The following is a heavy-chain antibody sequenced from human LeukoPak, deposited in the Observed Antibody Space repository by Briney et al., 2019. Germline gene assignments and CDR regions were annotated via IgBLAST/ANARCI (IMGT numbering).Heavy chain of an antibody. CDR3: ARHAGDIAAAGTRPFDY. CDR2: IYYSGST. J-gene: IGHJ4*02. V-gene: IGHV4-39*01. D-gene: IGHD6-13*01. Sequence: PSETLSLTCTVPGASFSSSTYYWGWIRQPPGKGLEWIGSIYYSGSTYYNPSLKSRVTMSVDTSKNQFSLKLSSVTAADTAVYYCARHAGDIAAAGTRPFDYWGQGTLVTVSS. CDR1: GASFSSSTYY.